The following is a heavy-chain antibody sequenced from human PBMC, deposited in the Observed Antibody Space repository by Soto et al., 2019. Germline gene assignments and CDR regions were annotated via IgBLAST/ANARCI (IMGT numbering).Heavy chain of an antibody. CDR1: GYSFSTYW. V-gene: IGHV5-10-1*01. CDR3: ARRDCGGDCYSP. CDR2: IDPSDSYT. D-gene: IGHD2-21*01. J-gene: IGHJ5*02. Sequence: GESLKISCKVSGYSFSTYWITWVRQMPGKGLEWMGRIDPSDSYTNYSPSFQGHVTIPVDKSISTAFLQWNRLEASDTAMYYCARRDCGGDCYSPWGQGTLVTVSS.